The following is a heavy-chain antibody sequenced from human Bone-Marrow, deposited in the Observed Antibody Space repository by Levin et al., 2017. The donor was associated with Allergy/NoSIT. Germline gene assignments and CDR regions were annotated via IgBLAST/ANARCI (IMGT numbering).Heavy chain of an antibody. D-gene: IGHD5-12*01. CDR2: IYSAGDT. CDR1: GFTVYNNY. Sequence: GESLKISCAASGFTVYNNYMSWVRQAPGKGLEWVSFIYSAGDTYYADSVEGRFTISRDKSENTLFLQMDSLRADDTAVYYCRARHYWGQGTLVTVSS. J-gene: IGHJ4*02. V-gene: IGHV3-53*01. CDR3: RARHY.